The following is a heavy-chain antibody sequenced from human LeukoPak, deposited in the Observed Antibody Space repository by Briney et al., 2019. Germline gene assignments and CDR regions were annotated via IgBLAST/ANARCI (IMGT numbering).Heavy chain of an antibody. CDR2: ISSSSSYV. D-gene: IGHD5-24*01. CDR3: ARGRDGYNLVDAFDI. J-gene: IGHJ3*02. Sequence: GGSLRLSCAASGFTFSSYSMNWVRQAPGKGLEWVSSISSSSSYVYYADSVKGRFTISRDNAKNSLYLQMNSLRAEDTAVYYCARGRDGYNLVDAFDIWGQGIMVTVSS. V-gene: IGHV3-21*01. CDR1: GFTFSSYS.